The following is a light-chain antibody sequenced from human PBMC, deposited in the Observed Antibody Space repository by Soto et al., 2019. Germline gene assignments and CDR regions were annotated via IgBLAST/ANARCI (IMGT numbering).Light chain of an antibody. CDR3: QSYDSRLSCVV. J-gene: IGLJ2*01. Sequence: QSVLTQPPSVSGAPGQRVTISCTGSSSNIGAGYDVHWYQQLPGTAPKLLIYGNSNRPSGVPDRFSGSKSGTSASLAITGLQAEDEAEYHCQSYDSRLSCVVFGGGTKLTVL. CDR1: SSNIGAGYD. V-gene: IGLV1-40*01. CDR2: GNS.